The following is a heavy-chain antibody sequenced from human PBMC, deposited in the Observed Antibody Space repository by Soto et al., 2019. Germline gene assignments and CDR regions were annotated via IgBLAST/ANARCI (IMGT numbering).Heavy chain of an antibody. D-gene: IGHD5-18*01. Sequence: GGSLRLSCAASGFTFSSYAMHWVRQAPGKGLEWVAVISYDGSNKYYADSVKGRFTISRDNSKNTLYLQMNSLRAEDTAVYYCARARVVDTAMVRYYYYYYGMDVWGQGTTVTSP. J-gene: IGHJ6*02. CDR1: GFTFSSYA. CDR3: ARARVVDTAMVRYYYYYYGMDV. V-gene: IGHV3-30-3*01. CDR2: ISYDGSNK.